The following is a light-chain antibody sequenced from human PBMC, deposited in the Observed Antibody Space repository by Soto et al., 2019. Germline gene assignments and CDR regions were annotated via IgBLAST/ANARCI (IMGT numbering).Light chain of an antibody. CDR2: DVS. V-gene: IGLV2-14*03. CDR3: SSYTTDGTIL. CDR1: SSDFGGYNY. J-gene: IGLJ2*01. Sequence: QSVLTQPASVSASPGQSSTISCTGTSSDFGGYNYVSWYQHHPGKAPKLMIYDVSDRPAGVSNRFSGSKSGDTASLTISGLQAEDEADYYCSSYTTDGTILFGGGTKVTVL.